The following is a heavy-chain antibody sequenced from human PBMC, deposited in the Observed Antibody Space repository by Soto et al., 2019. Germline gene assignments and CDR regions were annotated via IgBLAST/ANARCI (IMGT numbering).Heavy chain of an antibody. CDR1: GFTFSNYE. CDR3: ARDRIEGYGVIPTAVAYGLDV. Sequence: RLSCASSGFTFSNYEMNWVRQAPGKGLEWVSYISSSGTTIYYADSVKGRFSISRDNAKNSLYLQMDSLRTEDTAVYFCARDRIEGYGVIPTAVAYGLDVWCQGTTVTVSS. J-gene: IGHJ6*02. CDR2: ISSSGTTI. D-gene: IGHD2-2*01. V-gene: IGHV3-48*03.